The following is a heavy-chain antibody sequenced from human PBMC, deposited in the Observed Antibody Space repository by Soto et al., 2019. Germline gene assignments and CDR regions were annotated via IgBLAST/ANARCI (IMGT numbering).Heavy chain of an antibody. D-gene: IGHD2-21*01. Sequence: DSVQVSCKSSGYTFTSYSISWVRQAPGQGLEWMGWINVYNGNTKYAQKFQGRVTMTTDTSTSTVYMELSSLRSEDTDVYDCATQSILVTPINTHEVDDWGQGTLVTVYS. CDR1: GYTFTSYS. J-gene: IGHJ4*02. CDR2: INVYNGNT. V-gene: IGHV1-18*01. CDR3: ATQSILVTPINTHEVDD.